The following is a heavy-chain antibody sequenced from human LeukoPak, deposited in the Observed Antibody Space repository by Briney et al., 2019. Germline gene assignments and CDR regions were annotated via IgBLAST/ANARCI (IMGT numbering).Heavy chain of an antibody. D-gene: IGHD4-11*01. V-gene: IGHV3-33*01. CDR2: LWYEGTNE. CDR1: GSTFSSYG. Sequence: PGTSLRLSCAASGSTFSSYGTHWVRQAPGKGLGWVAFLWYEGTNEHYADSLRGRFTISRDNSKNTVYLQMNGLRAEDTAVYYCARDRDYTGGSYHLDPWGQGTLVTVSS. J-gene: IGHJ5*02. CDR3: ARDRDYTGGSYHLDP.